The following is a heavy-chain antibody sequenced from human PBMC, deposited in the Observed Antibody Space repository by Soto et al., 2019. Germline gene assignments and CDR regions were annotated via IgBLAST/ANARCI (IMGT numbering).Heavy chain of an antibody. CDR3: ARGHSWIRNYYYYYYMDV. CDR1: GGSFSGYY. D-gene: IGHD5-18*01. Sequence: SETLSLTFAVYGGSFSGYYWSWIRQPPGKGLEWIGEINHSGSTNYNPSLKSRVTISVDTSKNQFSLKLSSVTAADTAVYYCARGHSWIRNYYYYYYMDVWGKGTTVTVSS. J-gene: IGHJ6*03. CDR2: INHSGST. V-gene: IGHV4-34*01.